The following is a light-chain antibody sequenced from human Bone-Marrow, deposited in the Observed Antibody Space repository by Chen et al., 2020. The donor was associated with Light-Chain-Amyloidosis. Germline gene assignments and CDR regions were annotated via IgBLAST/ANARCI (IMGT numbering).Light chain of an antibody. CDR1: DLPTKY. V-gene: IGLV3-25*03. CDR3: QSADSSGTYEVI. CDR2: RDT. J-gene: IGLJ2*01. Sequence: SYELTHPPSVSVSPGQTARITCSGDDLPTKYAYWYQQKPGQAPVLVITRDTERPSGISERFSGSSSGTTAKLTISGVQAEDEADYHCQSADSSGTYEVIFGGGTKLTVL.